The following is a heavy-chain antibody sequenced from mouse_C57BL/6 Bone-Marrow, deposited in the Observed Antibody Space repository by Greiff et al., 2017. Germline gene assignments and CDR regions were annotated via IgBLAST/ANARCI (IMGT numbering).Heavy chain of an antibody. CDR3: AGDEAPPAMSY. CDR1: GFTFSSYA. J-gene: IGHJ4*01. Sequence: DVMLVESGGGLVKPGGSLKLSCAASGFTFSSYAMSWVRQTPEKRLEWVATISDGGSYTYYPDNVKGRFTISRDNAKNNLYLQMSHLKSEDTAMYYSAGDEAPPAMSYWDQGTSVTVSS. CDR2: ISDGGSYT. V-gene: IGHV5-4*01.